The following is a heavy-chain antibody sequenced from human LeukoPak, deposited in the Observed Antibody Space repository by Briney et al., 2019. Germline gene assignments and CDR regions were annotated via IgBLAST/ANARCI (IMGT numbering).Heavy chain of an antibody. V-gene: IGHV3-7*01. CDR1: GFTFSSYW. CDR2: IKQDGSEK. J-gene: IGHJ3*02. D-gene: IGHD2-15*01. Sequence: GGSLRLSCAASGFTFSSYWMSWVRQAPGKGLEWVANIKQDGSEKHYVDSVKGRFTISRDNAKNSLYLQMNSLRAEDTAMYYCARPGYCSGDTCYVAFDIWGQGTMVTVSS. CDR3: ARPGYCSGDTCYVAFDI.